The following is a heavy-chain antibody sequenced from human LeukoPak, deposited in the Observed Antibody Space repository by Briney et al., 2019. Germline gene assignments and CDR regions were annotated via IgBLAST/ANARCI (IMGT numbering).Heavy chain of an antibody. J-gene: IGHJ4*02. CDR3: ARLSRGSSAGFDY. V-gene: IGHV4-59*01. CDR1: GFTFSSYW. CDR2: IYYSGSS. Sequence: PGGSLRLSCAASGFTFSSYWMNWIRQPPGKGLEWIGYIYYSGSSNYNPSLKSRVTISVDTSKNQFSLKVNSVTAADTAVYFCARLSRGSSAGFDYWGQGILVTVSS. D-gene: IGHD6-6*01.